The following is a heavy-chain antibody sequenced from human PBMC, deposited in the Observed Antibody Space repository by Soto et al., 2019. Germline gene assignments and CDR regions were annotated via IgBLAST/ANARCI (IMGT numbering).Heavy chain of an antibody. D-gene: IGHD3-9*01. CDR3: ARGRGAVNYDILLGAYYYYGMDV. V-gene: IGHV1-69*06. J-gene: IGHJ6*02. Sequence: SVKVSCNASGGTFSSYAISWVRQAPGQGLEWMGGIIPICGTANYAQKFQGRVTITADKSTSTAYMELSSLRSEDTAVYYCARGRGAVNYDILLGAYYYYGMDVWGQGTTVTVSS. CDR1: GGTFSSYA. CDR2: IIPICGTA.